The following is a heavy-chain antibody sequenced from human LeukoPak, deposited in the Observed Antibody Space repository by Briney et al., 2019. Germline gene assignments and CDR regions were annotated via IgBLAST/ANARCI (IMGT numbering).Heavy chain of an antibody. CDR2: ISGSGGST. CDR3: AKRDRSGWFDP. J-gene: IGHJ5*02. V-gene: IGHV3-23*01. D-gene: IGHD6-19*01. Sequence: GGCLRLSCAASGFTFSSYAISWVRQAPGKVLEWVSAISGSGGSTYYADSVKGRFTISRDNSKNTLYLQMNSLRAEDTSVYYCAKRDRSGWFDPWGQGTLVTVSS. CDR1: GFTFSSYA.